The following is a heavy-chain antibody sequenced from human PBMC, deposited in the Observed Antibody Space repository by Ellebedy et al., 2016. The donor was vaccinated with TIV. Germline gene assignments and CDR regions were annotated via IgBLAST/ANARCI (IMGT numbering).Heavy chain of an antibody. Sequence: GGSLRLSXAASGFTFSSYSMNWVRQAPGKGLEWVSSISSSSSYIYYADSVKGRFTISRDNAKNSLYLQMNSLRAEDTAVYYCAREGEGWRGFDYWGQGTLVTVSS. D-gene: IGHD2-15*01. CDR3: AREGEGWRGFDY. CDR2: ISSSSSYI. V-gene: IGHV3-21*01. J-gene: IGHJ4*02. CDR1: GFTFSSYS.